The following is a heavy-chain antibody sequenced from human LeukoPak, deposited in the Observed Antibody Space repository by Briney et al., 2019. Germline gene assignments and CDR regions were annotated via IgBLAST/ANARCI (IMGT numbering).Heavy chain of an antibody. CDR1: GGSIRSSSYY. D-gene: IGHD6-13*01. CDR3: ARDLRQQLVNNWFDP. CDR2: IYYSGST. V-gene: IGHV4-61*05. J-gene: IGHJ5*02. Sequence: SETLSLTCTVSGGSIRSSSYYWGWIRQPPGKGLEWIGYIYYSGSTNYNPSLKSRVTISIDMSKNQFSLKLYSVTTADTAVYYCARDLRQQLVNNWFDPWGQGTLVTVSS.